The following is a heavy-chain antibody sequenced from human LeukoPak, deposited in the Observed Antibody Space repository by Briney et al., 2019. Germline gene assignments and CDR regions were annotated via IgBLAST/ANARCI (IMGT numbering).Heavy chain of an antibody. CDR2: IIPIFGTA. J-gene: IGHJ6*02. Sequence: SVKVSCKASGGTFSSYAISWVRQAPGQGLEWMGGIIPIFGTANYAQKLQGRVTMTTDTSTSTAYMELRSLRSDDTAVYYCARVGGYNYYYYYGMDVWGQGTTVTVSS. CDR3: ARVGGYNYYYYYGMDV. CDR1: GGTFSSYA. V-gene: IGHV1-69*05. D-gene: IGHD5-12*01.